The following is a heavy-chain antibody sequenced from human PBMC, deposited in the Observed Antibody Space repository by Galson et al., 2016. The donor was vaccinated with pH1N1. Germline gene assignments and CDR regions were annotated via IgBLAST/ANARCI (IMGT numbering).Heavy chain of an antibody. CDR3: VRAIGAAASF. CDR1: GFIFSDHW. J-gene: IGHJ4*02. V-gene: IGHV3-7*01. CDR2: TNQDGSQK. Sequence: SLRLSCAASGFIFSDHWMSWVRQAPDKGLEWVANTNQDGSQKYYVDSVRGRFTISRDNAKNSVSLQMNSLRPDDTGVYYCVRAIGAAASFWGQGTLVTASP. D-gene: IGHD6-13*01.